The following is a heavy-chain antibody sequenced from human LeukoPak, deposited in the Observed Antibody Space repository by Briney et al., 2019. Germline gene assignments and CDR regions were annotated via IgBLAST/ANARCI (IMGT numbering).Heavy chain of an antibody. D-gene: IGHD6-19*01. J-gene: IGHJ3*02. Sequence: PSETLSLTCTVSGGSISSTTHYWGWIRQPPGRGLEWIGSMHYSGSTYYNPSLKSRVTISVYTAKNQFSLKLTSVYAADTAVYFWASPAPAVAGWGRASDIGGQGTMVTVSS. CDR2: MHYSGST. CDR1: GGSISSTTHY. CDR3: ASPAPAVAGWGRASDI. V-gene: IGHV4-39*01.